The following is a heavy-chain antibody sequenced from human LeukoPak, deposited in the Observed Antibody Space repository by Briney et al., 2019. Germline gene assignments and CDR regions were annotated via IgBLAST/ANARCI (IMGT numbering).Heavy chain of an antibody. CDR3: ARGGESRRLDY. D-gene: IGHD6-6*01. J-gene: IGHJ4*02. V-gene: IGHV1-18*01. Sequence: ASVKVSCKASGYTFTSYGISWVRQAPGQGLEWMGWISAYNGNTNYAQTLQGRVTITTDTATSTAYMEMRSLRSDDTAVYYCARGGESRRLDYRGQGTLVTVSS. CDR2: ISAYNGNT. CDR1: GYTFTSYG.